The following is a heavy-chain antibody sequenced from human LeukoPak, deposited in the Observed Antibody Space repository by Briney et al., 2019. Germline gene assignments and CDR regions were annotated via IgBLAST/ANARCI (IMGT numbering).Heavy chain of an antibody. CDR1: GFTFSSYW. J-gene: IGHJ4*02. CDR2: IKQDGSAK. CDR3: ARDNDLLRYFDWPLDY. V-gene: IGHV3-7*01. D-gene: IGHD3-9*01. Sequence: GGSLRLSCAASGFTFSSYWMSWVRQAPGKGLEWVANIKQDGSAKYYVDSVKGRFTISRDNAKNSLYLQMGSLRAEDTAVYYCARDNDLLRYFDWPLDYWGQGTLVTVSS.